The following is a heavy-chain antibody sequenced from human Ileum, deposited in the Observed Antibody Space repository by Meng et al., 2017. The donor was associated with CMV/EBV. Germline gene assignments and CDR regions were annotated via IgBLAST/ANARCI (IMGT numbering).Heavy chain of an antibody. Sequence: GESLKISCAASGLTVSSNYMSRVRQAPGKGLQWVSITYNDGTTYYADSVKGRFTISRDNSKNTLSLQMNSLRTEDTAVYYCASSTVVNVGGYWGRGTLVTVSS. V-gene: IGHV3-66*02. CDR1: GLTVSSNY. CDR2: TYNDGTT. CDR3: ASSTVVNVGGY. J-gene: IGHJ4*02. D-gene: IGHD4-23*01.